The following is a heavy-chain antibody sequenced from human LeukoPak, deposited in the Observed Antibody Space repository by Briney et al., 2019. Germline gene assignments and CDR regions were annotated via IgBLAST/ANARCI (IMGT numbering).Heavy chain of an antibody. J-gene: IGHJ3*02. Sequence: ASVKVSCKASGYTFTSYDINWMRQATGQGLEWMGWMNPKTGNTGYAQKFQGRVAMTRDTSITTAYMDLGSLKSEDTALYFCTRDNYPFGFDMWGQGTMVTVSS. CDR1: GYTFTSYD. CDR3: TRDNYPFGFDM. CDR2: MNPKTGNT. V-gene: IGHV1-8*01. D-gene: IGHD5-24*01.